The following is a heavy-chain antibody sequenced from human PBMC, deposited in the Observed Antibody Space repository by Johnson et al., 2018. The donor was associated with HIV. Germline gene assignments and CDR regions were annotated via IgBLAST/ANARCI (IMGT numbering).Heavy chain of an antibody. V-gene: IGHV3-30*19. CDR3: ARGRGELLGGAFDI. D-gene: IGHD1-26*01. CDR1: GFRFTSYG. J-gene: IGHJ3*02. CDR2: ISYDGTDK. Sequence: QVQLVESGGGVVQPGRSLRLSCVASGFRFTSYGIHWVRQAPGKGLEWVAVISYDGTDKYYAESVKGRFTISRDNSKNTLYLQMNSLRPEDAAIYNCARGRGELLGGAFDIWGQGTMVTVSS.